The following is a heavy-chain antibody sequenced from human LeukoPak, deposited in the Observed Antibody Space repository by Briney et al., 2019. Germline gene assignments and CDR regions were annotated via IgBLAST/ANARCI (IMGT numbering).Heavy chain of an antibody. CDR1: GFTFSTYG. V-gene: IGHV3-30*02. CDR2: IRYDGSNK. D-gene: IGHD3-22*01. Sequence: QPGGSLRLSCAASGFTFSTYGMHWVRQAPGKGLEWVAFIRYDGSNKYYADSVKGRFTISRDNSENTLYLQMNSLRAEDTAVYYCARGLVVVRYYYYYGMDVWGQGTTVTVSS. CDR3: ARGLVVVRYYYYYGMDV. J-gene: IGHJ6*02.